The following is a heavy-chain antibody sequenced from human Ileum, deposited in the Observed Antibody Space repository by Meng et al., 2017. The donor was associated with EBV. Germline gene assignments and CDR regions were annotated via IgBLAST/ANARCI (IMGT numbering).Heavy chain of an antibody. V-gene: IGHV7-4-1*02. Sequence: VQLVQSGSELKKPGAAAKVSCKASGYIFTSDAINWVRQTPGHGLEWMGWINTNTGKPMYAQGFTGRFVFSLDNSINTAYLQINSLQSDDTAVYYCARGSNWFDRWGQGTLVTVSS. CDR1: GYIFTSDA. CDR2: INTNTGKP. CDR3: ARGSNWFDR. J-gene: IGHJ5*02.